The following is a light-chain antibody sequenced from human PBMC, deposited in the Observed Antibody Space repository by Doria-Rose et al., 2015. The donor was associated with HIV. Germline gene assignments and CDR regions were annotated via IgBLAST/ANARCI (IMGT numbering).Light chain of an antibody. CDR1: QSLLYTSKHY. Sequence: TQSPESLGMSLGERATLNCKSNQSLLYTSKHYLAWYQQKPGQPPKLLIYWASTRQSGVPARLSGSGSGTDFTLTISSLEAEDVAVYYCQQYYDTPSFGPGTTVDIK. CDR3: QQYYDTPS. J-gene: IGKJ3*01. V-gene: IGKV4-1*01. CDR2: WAS.